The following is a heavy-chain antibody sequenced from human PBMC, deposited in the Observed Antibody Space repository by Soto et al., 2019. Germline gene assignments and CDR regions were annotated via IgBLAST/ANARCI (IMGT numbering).Heavy chain of an antibody. Sequence: PSQTLSLTCVISGDSVSSNSAAWNWIRQSPSRGLEWLGRTYYRSKWYNDYAVSVKSRITINPDTSKNQFSLQLNSVTPEDTAVYYCARARVTIFGVVIHRYYYGMDVWGQGTTVTVSS. CDR1: GDSVSSNSAA. V-gene: IGHV6-1*01. CDR2: TYYRSKWYN. CDR3: ARARVTIFGVVIHRYYYGMDV. J-gene: IGHJ6*02. D-gene: IGHD3-3*01.